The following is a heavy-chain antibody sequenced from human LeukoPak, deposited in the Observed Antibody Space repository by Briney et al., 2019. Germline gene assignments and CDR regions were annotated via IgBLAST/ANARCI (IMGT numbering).Heavy chain of an antibody. V-gene: IGHV4-39*01. J-gene: IGHJ4*02. Sequence: TSETLSLTCTVSGGSISSSSYYWGWIRQPPGKGLEWIGSIYYSGSTYYNPSLKSRVTISVDTSKNQFSLKLSSVTAADTAVYYCARRAVDVDYWGQGTLVTVSS. CDR3: ARRAVDVDY. D-gene: IGHD2-15*01. CDR1: GGSISSSSYY. CDR2: IYYSGST.